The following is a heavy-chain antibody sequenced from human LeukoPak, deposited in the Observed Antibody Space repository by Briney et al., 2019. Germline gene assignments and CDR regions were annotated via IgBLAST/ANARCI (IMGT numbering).Heavy chain of an antibody. CDR1: GASMKNSF. CDR2: ISDSGNT. CDR3: ARNRFYLTGAYYFDP. Sequence: SESLSLTCSVSGASMKNSFWSWIRQPPGKGLEWIGYISDSGNTNYNPSLKSRVTFSIDTSKGQFYRNLRSVTAADTALYFCARNRFYLTGAYYFDPWGRGTQVTVSS. V-gene: IGHV4-59*01. D-gene: IGHD3-22*01. J-gene: IGHJ5*02.